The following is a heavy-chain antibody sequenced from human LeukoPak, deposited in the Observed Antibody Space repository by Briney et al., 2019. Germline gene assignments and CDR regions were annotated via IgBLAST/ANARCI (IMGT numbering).Heavy chain of an antibody. Sequence: GGSLRLSCTASGFRFGNYFMHWVRQAPGKGLVWVSRINNDGSSTSYADSAKGRFTISRDNAKNTLYLQMNSLRAEDTAVYYCAKDGLAYCGGDCYYWGQGTLVTVSS. D-gene: IGHD2-21*01. V-gene: IGHV3-74*01. CDR2: INNDGSST. CDR1: GFRFGNYF. CDR3: AKDGLAYCGGDCYY. J-gene: IGHJ4*02.